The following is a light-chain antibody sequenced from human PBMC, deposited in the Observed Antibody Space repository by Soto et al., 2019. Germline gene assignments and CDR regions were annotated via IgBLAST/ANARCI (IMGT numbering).Light chain of an antibody. Sequence: QSVLTQPPSVSGAPGQSITISCTGSSSNIGAGYDVHWYQQPPGTAPKLLIYNNSNRPSGVPDRFSGSKSGTSASLAITGLQAEDEADYYCQSYDSTLSAVFGTGTKVTV. V-gene: IGLV1-40*01. CDR3: QSYDSTLSAV. CDR2: NNS. CDR1: SSNIGAGYD. J-gene: IGLJ1*01.